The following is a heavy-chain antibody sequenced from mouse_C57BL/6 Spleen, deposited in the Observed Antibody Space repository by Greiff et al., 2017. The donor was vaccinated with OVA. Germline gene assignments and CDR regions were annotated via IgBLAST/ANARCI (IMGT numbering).Heavy chain of an antibody. CDR2: ISSGGDYI. CDR3: TRGGYDVDYAMDY. Sequence: EVQVVESGEGLVKPGGSLKLSCAASGFTFSSYAMSWVRQTPEKRLEWVAYISSGGDYIYYADTVKGRFTISRDNARNTLYLQMSSLKSEDTAMYYCTRGGYDVDYAMDYWGQGTSVTVSS. J-gene: IGHJ4*01. CDR1: GFTFSSYA. V-gene: IGHV5-9-1*02. D-gene: IGHD2-2*01.